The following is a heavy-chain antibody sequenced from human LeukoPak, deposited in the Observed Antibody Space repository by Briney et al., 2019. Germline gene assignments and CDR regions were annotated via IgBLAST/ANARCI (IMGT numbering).Heavy chain of an antibody. V-gene: IGHV3-21*04. CDR3: AKDNDFWSGLFDY. Sequence: SGGSLRLSCAASGFTFSSYSMNWVRQAPGKGLEWVSSISSSSSYIYYADSVKGRFTISRDNAKNSLYLQMNSLRAEDTAVYYCAKDNDFWSGLFDYWGQGTLVTVSS. J-gene: IGHJ4*02. D-gene: IGHD3-3*01. CDR1: GFTFSSYS. CDR2: ISSSSSYI.